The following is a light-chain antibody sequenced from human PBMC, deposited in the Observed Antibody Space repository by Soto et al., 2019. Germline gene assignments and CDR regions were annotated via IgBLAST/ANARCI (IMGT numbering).Light chain of an antibody. Sequence: QSVLTQPASVSGSPGQSITISCTGTSSDVGGYNYVSWYQQHPGKAPKLMIYDVSNRPSGVSNRFSGSKSGNKASLTISGLQAEDEADYYCSSYTSSSTPHVVFGGGNQRTVL. V-gene: IGLV2-14*01. CDR2: DVS. CDR1: SSDVGGYNY. J-gene: IGLJ2*01. CDR3: SSYTSSSTPHVV.